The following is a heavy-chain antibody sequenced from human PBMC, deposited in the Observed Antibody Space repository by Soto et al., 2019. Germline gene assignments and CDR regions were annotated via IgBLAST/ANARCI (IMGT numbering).Heavy chain of an antibody. D-gene: IGHD2-2*01. J-gene: IGHJ6*02. V-gene: IGHV1-18*01. CDR1: GYTFTSYG. Sequence: VASVKVSCTASGYTFTSYGISWGRQAPGQGLEWMGWISAYNGNTNYAQKLQGRVTMTTDTSTSTAYMELRSLRSDDTAVYYCARETIVVVPAATQYYYGMDVWGQGTTVTVSS. CDR2: ISAYNGNT. CDR3: ARETIVVVPAATQYYYGMDV.